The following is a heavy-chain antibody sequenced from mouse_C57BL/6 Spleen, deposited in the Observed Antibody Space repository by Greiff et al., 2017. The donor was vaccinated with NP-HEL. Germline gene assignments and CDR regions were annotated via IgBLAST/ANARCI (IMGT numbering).Heavy chain of an antibody. Sequence: QVQLQQPGAELVKPGASVKMSCKASGYTFTSYWITWVKQRPGQGLEWIGDIYPGSGSTNYNEKFKSKATLTVDTSSSTAYMQLSSLTSEDAAVYYGARLRDYYGSSYVPSFDYWGQGTTLTVSS. V-gene: IGHV1-55*01. D-gene: IGHD1-1*01. J-gene: IGHJ2*01. CDR3: ARLRDYYGSSYVPSFDY. CDR2: IYPGSGST. CDR1: GYTFTSYW.